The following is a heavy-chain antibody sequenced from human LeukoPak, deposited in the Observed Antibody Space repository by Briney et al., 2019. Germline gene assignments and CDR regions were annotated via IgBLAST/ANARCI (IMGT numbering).Heavy chain of an antibody. V-gene: IGHV3-53*01. J-gene: IGHJ4*02. CDR2: IYSDNT. Sequence: GGSLRLSCTVSGFTVSSNSMSWVRQAPGKGLEWVSFIYSDNTHYSDSVKGRFTISRDNSKNTLYLQMNSLRAEDTAVYYCARDYGGSSPFDYWGQGTLVTVSS. CDR3: ARDYGGSSPFDY. D-gene: IGHD4-23*01. CDR1: GFTVSSNS.